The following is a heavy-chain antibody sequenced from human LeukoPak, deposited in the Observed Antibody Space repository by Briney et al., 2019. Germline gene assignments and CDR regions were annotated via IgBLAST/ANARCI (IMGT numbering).Heavy chain of an antibody. V-gene: IGHV4-38-2*02. CDR1: GYSISSGYY. J-gene: IGHJ5*02. D-gene: IGHD2-2*01. CDR2: IYHSGST. CDR3: ARDPTSYIPAAVEDWFDP. Sequence: RTSETLSLTCAVSGYSISSGYYWGWIRQPPGKGLEWIGSIYHSGSTYYNPSLKSRVTISVDTSKNQFSLKLSSVTAADTAVYYCARDPTSYIPAAVEDWFDPWGQGTLVTVSS.